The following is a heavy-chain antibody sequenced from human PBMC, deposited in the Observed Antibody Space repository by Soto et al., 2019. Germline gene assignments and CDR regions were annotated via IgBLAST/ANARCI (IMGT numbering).Heavy chain of an antibody. CDR3: AAVQNWNYAVDY. CDR2: IFYNGNA. Sequence: SETLSLTCTVSGGSISNGDYYWSWIRQHPGKGLEWIGYIFYNGNAYYTPSLKSRITMTTDTSTSTAYMELRSLRSDDTAVYYCAAVQNWNYAVDYWGQGTLVTVSS. D-gene: IGHD1-7*01. J-gene: IGHJ4*02. CDR1: GGSISNGDYY. V-gene: IGHV4-30-4*02.